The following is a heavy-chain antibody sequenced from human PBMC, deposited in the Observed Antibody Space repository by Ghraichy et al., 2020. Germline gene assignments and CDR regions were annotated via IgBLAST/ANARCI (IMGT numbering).Heavy chain of an antibody. J-gene: IGHJ4*02. V-gene: IGHV3-48*02. CDR2: ISSSSSTI. D-gene: IGHD5-12*01. CDR1: GFTFSSYS. Sequence: GGSLRLSCAASGFTFSSYSMNWVRQAPGKGLEWVSYISSSSSTIYYADSVKGRFTISRDNAKNSLYLQMNSLRDEDTAVYYCARNPSGYDYYSPDYWGQGTLVTVSS. CDR3: ARNPSGYDYYSPDY.